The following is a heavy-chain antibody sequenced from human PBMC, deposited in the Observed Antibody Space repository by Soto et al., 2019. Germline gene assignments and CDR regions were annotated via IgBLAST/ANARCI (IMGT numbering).Heavy chain of an antibody. V-gene: IGHV2-5*02. CDR1: GLSLSTTGVG. CDR2: IYWDDDK. Sequence: QITLKESGPTLVKPTQTLTLTCTFSGLSLSTTGVGVGWIRQPPGKALEWLALIYWDDDKRYSPSLKSRLTITKDTSKNQVVLTMTNMDPADTATYYCVQSRCGGDCLQSYSSHSYYGLDVWGQGTTVTVSS. D-gene: IGHD2-21*02. CDR3: VQSRCGGDCLQSYSSHSYYGLDV. J-gene: IGHJ6*02.